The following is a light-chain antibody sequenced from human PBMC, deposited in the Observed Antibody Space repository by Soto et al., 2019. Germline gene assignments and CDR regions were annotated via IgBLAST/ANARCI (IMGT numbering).Light chain of an antibody. J-gene: IGKJ2*01. CDR3: QQYKSYST. V-gene: IGKV1-5*03. Sequence: DIQMTQSPSTLSASVGDRVTITCRASQSINTWLAWYQQKPGKAPRFLIYQASSLESGGPSRFSGSGFGTEFTLTISNLQPDDFATYYCQQYKSYSTFGQGTKLETK. CDR2: QAS. CDR1: QSINTW.